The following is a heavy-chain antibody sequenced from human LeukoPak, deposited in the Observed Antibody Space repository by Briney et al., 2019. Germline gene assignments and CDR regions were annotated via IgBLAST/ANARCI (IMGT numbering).Heavy chain of an antibody. Sequence: SQTLSLTCTVSGGSISSGGYYWSWIRQHPGKGLEWIGYIYYTGSTYYNPSLSSRVIMALDTSKYHLSLHLTSVTAAETAVYYGSRENGAFSPFGYWGQGYLVTVLS. CDR1: GGSISSGGYY. CDR2: IYYTGST. D-gene: IGHD2-8*01. V-gene: IGHV4-31*03. J-gene: IGHJ4*02. CDR3: SRENGAFSPFGY.